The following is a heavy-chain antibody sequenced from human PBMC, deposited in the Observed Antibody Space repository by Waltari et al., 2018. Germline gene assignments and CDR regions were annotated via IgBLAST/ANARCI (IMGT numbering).Heavy chain of an antibody. Sequence: EVQLVESGGGLVQPGGSLRLSCVPSGLPFTNYAMTWVRQAPGKGLEWVSFISGSGDNTYYADSVKGRFTISRDNSKNTLYLQMNYLRAEDTAIYFCAKHLEFCGYSQYVLHYWGQGTLVTVSS. V-gene: IGHV3-23*04. D-gene: IGHD5-12*01. CDR1: GLPFTNYA. CDR3: AKHLEFCGYSQYVLHY. CDR2: ISGSGDNT. J-gene: IGHJ4*02.